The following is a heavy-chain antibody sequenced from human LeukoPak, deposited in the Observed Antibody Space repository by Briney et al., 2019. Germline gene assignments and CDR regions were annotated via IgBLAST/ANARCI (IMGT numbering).Heavy chain of an antibody. D-gene: IGHD3-10*01. J-gene: IGHJ6*02. CDR3: AKVTPGSGSYAYYYYYYGMDV. CDR1: GFTFSSYG. Sequence: GGSLRLSCAASGFTFSSYGMHWVRQAPGKGLEWVAVISYDGSNKYYADSVKGRFTISRDNSKNTLYLQMNSLRAEDTAVYYCAKVTPGSGSYAYYYYYYGMDVWGQGTTVTVSS. CDR2: ISYDGSNK. V-gene: IGHV3-30*18.